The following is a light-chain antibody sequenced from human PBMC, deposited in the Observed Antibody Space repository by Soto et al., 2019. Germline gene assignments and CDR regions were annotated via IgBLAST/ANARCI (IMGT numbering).Light chain of an antibody. V-gene: IGKV3-20*01. J-gene: IGKJ2*01. Sequence: EIVLTQSPGTLSLSPGERATLSCRASQSISSSYLAWYQQKPGQAPRLLIYGASRRATGIPDRFSGRESGTDFTLTISTLEPEDSAVYLCQQYASSPYAFGQGAKVEIK. CDR1: QSISSSY. CDR2: GAS. CDR3: QQYASSPYA.